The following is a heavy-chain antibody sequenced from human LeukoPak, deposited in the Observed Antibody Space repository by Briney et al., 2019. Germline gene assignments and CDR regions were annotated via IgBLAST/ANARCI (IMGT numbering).Heavy chain of an antibody. D-gene: IGHD2-21*02. V-gene: IGHV3-53*01. CDR3: ARGPSRAYRGGDCYSSAFDI. CDR1: GFTVSSNY. CDR2: IYSGGST. Sequence: GGSLRLSCAASGFTVSSNYMSWVRQAPGKGLEWVSVIYSGGSTYYADSVKGRFTISRDNSKNTLYLQMNSLRAEDTAVYYCARGPSRAYRGGDCYSSAFDIWGQGTMVTVSS. J-gene: IGHJ3*02.